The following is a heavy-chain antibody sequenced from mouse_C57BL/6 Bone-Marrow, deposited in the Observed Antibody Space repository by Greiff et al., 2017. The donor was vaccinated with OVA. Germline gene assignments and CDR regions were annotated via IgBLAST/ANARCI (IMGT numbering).Heavy chain of an antibody. CDR1: GFTFSSYG. V-gene: IGHV5-6*01. D-gene: IGHD2-4*01. J-gene: IGHJ4*01. Sequence: EVKVVESGGDLVKPGGSLKLSCAASGFTFSSYGMSWVRQTPDKRLEWVATISSGGSYTYSPDSVKGRFTISRDNATNTLYLQMSSLKYEDTAMYYCASYDYDDSRYAMDYWGQGTSVTVSS. CDR2: ISSGGSYT. CDR3: ASYDYDDSRYAMDY.